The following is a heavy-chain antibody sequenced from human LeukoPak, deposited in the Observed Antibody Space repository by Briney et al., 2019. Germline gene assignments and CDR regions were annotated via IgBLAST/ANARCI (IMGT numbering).Heavy chain of an antibody. CDR1: GFTFNNYA. D-gene: IGHD3-22*01. CDR2: ISSSSSTI. V-gene: IGHV3-48*01. Sequence: PGGSLRLSCAASGFTFNNYAITWVRQAPGKGLEWVSYISSSSSTIYYADSVKGRFTISRDNAKNSLYLQMNSLRAEDTAVYYCARYYYDSSGYYSFDYWGQGTLVTVSS. CDR3: ARYYYDSSGYYSFDY. J-gene: IGHJ4*02.